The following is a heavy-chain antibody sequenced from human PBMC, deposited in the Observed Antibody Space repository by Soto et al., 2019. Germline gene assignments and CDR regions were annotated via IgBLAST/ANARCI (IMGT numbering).Heavy chain of an antibody. Sequence: GGSLRLSCAASGFTFSSYAMHWVRQAPGKGLEWVAVISYDGSNKYYADSVKGRFTISRDNSKNTLYLQMNSLRAEDTAVYYCARDLEWIQLWWIVYYYYGMDVWGQGTTVTVSS. V-gene: IGHV3-30-3*01. CDR2: ISYDGSNK. D-gene: IGHD5-18*01. CDR1: GFTFSSYA. J-gene: IGHJ6*02. CDR3: ARDLEWIQLWWIVYYYYGMDV.